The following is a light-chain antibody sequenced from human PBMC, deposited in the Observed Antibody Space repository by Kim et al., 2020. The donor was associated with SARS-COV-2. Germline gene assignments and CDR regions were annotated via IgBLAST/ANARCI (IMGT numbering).Light chain of an antibody. V-gene: IGLV1-40*01. CDR3: QSYDSRLSGYV. Sequence: QSVLTQSPSVSGAPGQKVIISFTGSSSNIGTGYDVNWYQHLPGTATKLLIYDNTNRPSGFPDRFSGSKSGTSGSLAITGPEAEHEADYYCQSYDSRLSGYVFGSGTKVIVL. J-gene: IGLJ1*01. CDR2: DNT. CDR1: SSNIGTGYD.